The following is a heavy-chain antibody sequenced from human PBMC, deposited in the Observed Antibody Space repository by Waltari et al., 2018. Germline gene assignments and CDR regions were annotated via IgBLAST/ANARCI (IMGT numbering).Heavy chain of an antibody. J-gene: IGHJ4*02. CDR3: AKVDNVGLNNY. CDR1: GFTVGNNF. V-gene: IGHV3-53*01. D-gene: IGHD1-1*01. Sequence: EVQLVESGGDLIQPGGSLRLSCAASGFTVGNNFMGWVRQAPGKGLDWVSGIYSGGSTNYIDSVRGRFTISRDSAKNTLYLQMNSLRAEDTAVYYCAKVDNVGLNNYWGQGTLVTVSS. CDR2: IYSGGST.